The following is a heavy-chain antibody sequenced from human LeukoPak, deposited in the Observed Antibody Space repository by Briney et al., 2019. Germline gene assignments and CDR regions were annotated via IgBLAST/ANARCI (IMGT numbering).Heavy chain of an antibody. CDR3: AKRAGFSSGWYEGDAFDI. J-gene: IGHJ3*02. CDR2: ISGSGGST. D-gene: IGHD6-19*01. V-gene: IGHV3-23*01. Sequence: QSGGSLRLSCAASGFTFSSYSMNWVRQAPGKGLEWVSAISGSGGSTYYADSVKGRFTISRDNSKNTLYLQMNSLRAEDTAVYYCAKRAGFSSGWYEGDAFDIWGQGTMVTVSS. CDR1: GFTFSSYS.